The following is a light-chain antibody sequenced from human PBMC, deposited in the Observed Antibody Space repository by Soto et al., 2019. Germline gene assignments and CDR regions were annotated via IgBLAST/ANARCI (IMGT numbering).Light chain of an antibody. V-gene: IGKV1-39*01. CDR1: QSISSY. Sequence: DIQMTQSPSSGSASVGDRLTITCRASQSISSYLNWYQQKPGKAPKLLIYAASSLQSGVPSRFSGSGSRTDFTLTISSLEPEDFATYYCQQSYSLLTFGGGTKVEIK. CDR3: QQSYSLLT. J-gene: IGKJ4*01. CDR2: AAS.